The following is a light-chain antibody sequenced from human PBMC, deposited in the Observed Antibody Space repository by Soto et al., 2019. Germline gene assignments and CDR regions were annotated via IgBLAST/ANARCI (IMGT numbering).Light chain of an antibody. CDR1: QSVSSSY. J-gene: IGKJ1*01. V-gene: IGKV3-20*01. CDR3: QQYDSSPVT. Sequence: EIVLTQSPGTLSLSPGERATLSCRASQSVSSSYLAWYQQKPGQAPRLLIYGASSRATGIPDRFSGSGSGTDFTLTISRLEPEDFPVYYCQQYDSSPVTFGQGTKVEIK. CDR2: GAS.